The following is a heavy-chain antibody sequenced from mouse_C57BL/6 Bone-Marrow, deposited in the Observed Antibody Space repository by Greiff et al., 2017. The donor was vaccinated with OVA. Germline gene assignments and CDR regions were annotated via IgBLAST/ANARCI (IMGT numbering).Heavy chain of an antibody. CDR1: GYTFTSYW. D-gene: IGHD2-4*01. CDR2: IHPNSGST. CDR3: ASPSMITTRILDY. Sequence: QVQLQQPGAELVKPGASVKLSCKASGYTFTSYWMHWVKQRPGQGLEWIGMIHPNSGSTNYNEKFKSKATLTVDKSSSTAYMQRSSLTSEDSAVYYCASPSMITTRILDYWGQGTSVTVSS. V-gene: IGHV1-64*01. J-gene: IGHJ4*01.